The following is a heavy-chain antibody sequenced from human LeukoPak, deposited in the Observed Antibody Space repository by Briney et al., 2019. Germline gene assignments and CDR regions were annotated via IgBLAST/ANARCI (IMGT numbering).Heavy chain of an antibody. V-gene: IGHV3-15*01. CDR2: IKSTTGGETT. Sequence: PGGSLRLSCVASGFTFRNASMSWFRQAPGKGLEWIGRIKSTTGGETTDYAVAVKGRFTISRDNAKNSLYLQMNSLRAEDTAVYYCARAGYSSSGYLDYWGQGTLVTVSS. D-gene: IGHD6-13*01. CDR1: GFTFRNAS. J-gene: IGHJ4*02. CDR3: ARAGYSSSGYLDY.